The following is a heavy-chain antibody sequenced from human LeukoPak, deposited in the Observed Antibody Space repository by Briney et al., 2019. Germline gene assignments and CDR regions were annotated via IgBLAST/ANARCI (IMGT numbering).Heavy chain of an antibody. D-gene: IGHD3-10*01. V-gene: IGHV3-30-3*01. CDR1: GFTFSSYA. J-gene: IGHJ4*02. CDR2: ISYDGSNK. CDR3: ARPDSGTFDY. Sequence: GGSLRLSCAASGFTFSSYAMHWVRQAPGKGLEWVAVISYDGSNKYYADSVKGRFTISRDNSKNTLYLQVNSLRAEDTAVYYCARPDSGTFDYWGQGTLVTVSS.